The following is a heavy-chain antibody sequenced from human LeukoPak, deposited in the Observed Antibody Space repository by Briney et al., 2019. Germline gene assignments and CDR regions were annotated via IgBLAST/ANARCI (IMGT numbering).Heavy chain of an antibody. CDR1: GFTFSSYG. CDR2: ISGSGGST. D-gene: IGHD3-3*02. Sequence: GGSLRLSCAASGFTFSSYGMSWVRQAPGKGLEWVSAISGSGGSTYYADSVKGRFTISRDNAKNSLYLQMNSLRAEDTAVYYCARDFRLAPEGYFDYWGQGTLVTVSS. V-gene: IGHV3-23*01. J-gene: IGHJ4*02. CDR3: ARDFRLAPEGYFDY.